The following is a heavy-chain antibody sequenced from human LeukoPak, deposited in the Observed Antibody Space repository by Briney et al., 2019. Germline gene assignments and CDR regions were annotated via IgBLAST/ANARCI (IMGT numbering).Heavy chain of an antibody. D-gene: IGHD2-15*01. J-gene: IGHJ3*02. V-gene: IGHV4-4*07. Sequence: PSETLSLTCTVSGGSISSYYWSWIRQPAGKGLEWIGRIYTSGSTNYNPSLKSRVTMSVDTSKNQFSLKLSSVTAADTAVYYCAVALRGDCSGGSCYSAAFDIWGQGTMVTVSS. CDR2: IYTSGST. CDR3: AVALRGDCSGGSCYSAAFDI. CDR1: GGSISSYY.